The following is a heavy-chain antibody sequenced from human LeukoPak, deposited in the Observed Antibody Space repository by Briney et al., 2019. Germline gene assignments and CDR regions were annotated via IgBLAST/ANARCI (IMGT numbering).Heavy chain of an antibody. V-gene: IGHV4-38-2*02. CDR3: ARDYQGSAYYYDY. J-gene: IGHJ4*02. D-gene: IGHD3-10*01. Sequence: SETLSFTCTVSGYSISSGYYWGWIRQPPGKGLEWIGNIHHSGSTFYNPSLKSRVTISVDTSKNQFSLKVTSVTAADTAVYYCARDYQGSAYYYDYWGQGTLVTVSS. CDR2: IHHSGST. CDR1: GYSISSGYY.